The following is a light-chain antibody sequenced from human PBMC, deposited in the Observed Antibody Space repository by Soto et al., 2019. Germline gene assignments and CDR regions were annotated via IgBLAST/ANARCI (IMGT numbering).Light chain of an antibody. CDR1: NIESKS. J-gene: IGLJ1*01. Sequence: SYDLTQPPSVSVAPGQTARITWGGNNIESKSVHWYQQRPGQAPVLVLYDDGNRPSGIPERLSGSNSGSTATLTISSVEASDEADYFCQVWDISSAQYLFGPGNKVTVL. CDR2: DDG. V-gene: IGLV3-21*02. CDR3: QVWDISSAQYL.